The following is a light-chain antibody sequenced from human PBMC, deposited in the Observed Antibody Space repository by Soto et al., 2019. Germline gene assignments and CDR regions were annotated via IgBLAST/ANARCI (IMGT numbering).Light chain of an antibody. J-gene: IGKJ1*01. CDR2: AAS. Sequence: DIQMTQSPSSLSASVGDRVTITCRASQSISSYLNWYQQKPGKAPKLLIYAASSLQSGVPSRFSGSESGTDFTLTIISLQPKDFATYYCQQSYSTPPTFGQGTKVEIK. CDR1: QSISSY. CDR3: QQSYSTPPT. V-gene: IGKV1-39*01.